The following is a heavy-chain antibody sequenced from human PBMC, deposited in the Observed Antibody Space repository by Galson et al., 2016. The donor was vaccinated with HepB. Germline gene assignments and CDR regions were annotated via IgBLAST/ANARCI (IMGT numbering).Heavy chain of an antibody. CDR1: GASISDSNW. V-gene: IGHV4-4*02. CDR2: IYHTGTS. J-gene: IGHJ5*02. CDR3: ARAAIIPGARMVFDP. D-gene: IGHD2-2*01. Sequence: SETLSLTCDVSGASISDSNWWTWVRQVPGKGLEWIGEIYHTGTSNNNPFLNSRFTLSVDESRNQFSLNITSVTAADTAVYYCARAAIIPGARMVFDPWGQGTLVTVSS.